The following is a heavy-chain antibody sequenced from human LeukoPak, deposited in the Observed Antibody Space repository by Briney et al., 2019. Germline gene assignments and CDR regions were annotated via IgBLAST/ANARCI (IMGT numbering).Heavy chain of an antibody. CDR1: GGSISSYY. CDR2: IYYSGSP. D-gene: IGHD1-26*01. Sequence: PSETLSLTCTVSGGSISSYYWSWIRQPPGKGLEWIGYIYYSGSPNYNPSLNSRVTISLDTSRNQFSLKLSSVTAADTAVYYCARDLGGTYYGAYYFDYWGQGTLVTVSS. CDR3: ARDLGGTYYGAYYFDY. V-gene: IGHV4-59*12. J-gene: IGHJ4*02.